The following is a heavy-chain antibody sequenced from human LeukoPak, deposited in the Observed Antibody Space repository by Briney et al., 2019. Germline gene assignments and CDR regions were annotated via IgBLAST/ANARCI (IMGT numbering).Heavy chain of an antibody. Sequence: SVKVSXKASGGTFSSYAISWVRQAPGQGLEWMGRIIPIFGTANYAQKFQGRVTITTDESTSTAYMELSSLRSEDTAVYYCAGTLGYCSGGSCYYDYWGQGTLVTVSS. V-gene: IGHV1-69*05. CDR2: IIPIFGTA. CDR3: AGTLGYCSGGSCYYDY. CDR1: GGTFSSYA. J-gene: IGHJ4*02. D-gene: IGHD2-15*01.